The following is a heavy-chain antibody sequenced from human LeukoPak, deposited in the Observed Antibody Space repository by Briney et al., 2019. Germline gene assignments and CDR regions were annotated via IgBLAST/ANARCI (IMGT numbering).Heavy chain of an antibody. CDR1: GFTFSSYE. J-gene: IGHJ4*02. CDR2: ISSSGSTI. V-gene: IGHV3-48*03. D-gene: IGHD6-19*01. Sequence: PGGSLRLSCAASGFTFSSYEMNWVRQAPGKGLEWVSYISSSGSTIYYADSVKGRFTFSRDNTKNSLYLQMNSLRVEDTAVYYCARVLRSSAWETSFGYWGQGTLVTVSS. CDR3: ARVLRSSAWETSFGY.